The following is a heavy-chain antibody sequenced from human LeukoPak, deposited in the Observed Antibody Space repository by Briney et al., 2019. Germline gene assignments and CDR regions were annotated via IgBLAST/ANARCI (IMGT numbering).Heavy chain of an antibody. D-gene: IGHD3-22*01. CDR3: ATETYYYDSSGYYRARYFDY. J-gene: IGHJ4*02. V-gene: IGHV1-24*01. CDR2: FDPEDGET. CDR1: GFTFIDYY. Sequence: GGSLRLSCAASGFTFIDYYMSWIRQAPGKGLEWMGGFDPEDGETIYAQKFQGRVTMTEDTSTDTAYMELSSLRSEDTAVYYCATETYYYDSSGYYRARYFDYWGQGTLVTVSS.